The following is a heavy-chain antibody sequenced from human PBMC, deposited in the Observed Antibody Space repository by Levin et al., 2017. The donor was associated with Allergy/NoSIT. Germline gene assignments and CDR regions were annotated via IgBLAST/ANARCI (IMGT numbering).Heavy chain of an antibody. V-gene: IGHV4-39*07. CDR1: GGSISTSSYH. CDR3: ARVMSAISAAGPEK. Sequence: SETLSLTCTVSGGSISTSSYHWGWVLQPPGKGLEWIGNIYYTGRTSYNPSLKSRVTISIDTSKKQFFLRLNSVTAADTAVYYCARVMSAISAAGPEKWGQGALVTVSA. D-gene: IGHD6-25*01. J-gene: IGHJ4*02. CDR2: IYYTGRT.